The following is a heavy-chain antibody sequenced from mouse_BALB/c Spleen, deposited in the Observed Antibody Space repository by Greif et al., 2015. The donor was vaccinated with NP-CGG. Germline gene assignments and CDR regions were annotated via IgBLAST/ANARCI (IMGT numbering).Heavy chain of an antibody. CDR2: ISSGGSYT. V-gene: IGHV5-9-1*01. D-gene: IGHD2-3*01. Sequence: EVKLMESGGGLVKPGGSLKLSCAASGFTFSSYAMSWVRQTPEKRLEWVATISSGGSYTYYPDSVKGRFTISRDNAKNTLYLQMSSLRSEDTAMYYCARDGSWFAYWGQGTLVTVSA. CDR1: GFTFSSYA. CDR3: ARDGSWFAY. J-gene: IGHJ3*01.